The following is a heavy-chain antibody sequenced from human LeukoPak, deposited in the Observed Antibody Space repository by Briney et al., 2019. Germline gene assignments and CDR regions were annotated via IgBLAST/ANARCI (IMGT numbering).Heavy chain of an antibody. CDR1: GYTFTGYY. Sequence: GASVKVSCKASGYTFTGYYMHWVRQAPGQGLEWMGWINPNSGGTNYAQKFQGRVTMTRDTSISTAYMELSRLGSDDTAVYYCAGITIFGVVSPFDYWGQGTLVTVSS. V-gene: IGHV1-2*02. CDR3: AGITIFGVVSPFDY. D-gene: IGHD3-3*01. J-gene: IGHJ4*02. CDR2: INPNSGGT.